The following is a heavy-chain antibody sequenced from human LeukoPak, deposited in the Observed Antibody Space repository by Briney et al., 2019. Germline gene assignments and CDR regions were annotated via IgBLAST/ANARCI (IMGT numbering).Heavy chain of an antibody. J-gene: IGHJ5*02. D-gene: IGHD4-23*01. V-gene: IGHV3-48*01. CDR2: IRSTGTTT. CDR3: ARDGSPGGPPSRFDP. CDR1: GFTFSSYS. Sequence: GGSLRLSCAASGFTFSSYSMNWVRQAPGKGLEWVSYIRSTGTTTYHADSVQGRFAISRDNGKNSLYLQMNSLGVEDTAVYYCARDGSPGGPPSRFDPWGQGTLVTVSS.